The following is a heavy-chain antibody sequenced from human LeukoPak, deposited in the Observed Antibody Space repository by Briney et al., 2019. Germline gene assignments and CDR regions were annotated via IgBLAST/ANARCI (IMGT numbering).Heavy chain of an antibody. D-gene: IGHD1-26*01. CDR2: MNPNSGNT. CDR1: GYTFTSYD. V-gene: IGHV1-8*01. CDR3: ARHQWELPFDY. J-gene: IGHJ4*02. Sequence: GASVKVSRKASGYTFTSYDINWVRQATGQGLGWMGWMNPNSGNTGYAQKFQGRVTMTRNTSISTAYMELSSLRSEDTAVYYCARHQWELPFDYWGQGTLVTVSS.